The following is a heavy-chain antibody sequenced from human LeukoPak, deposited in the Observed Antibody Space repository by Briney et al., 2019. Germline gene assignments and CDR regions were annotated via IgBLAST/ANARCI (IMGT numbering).Heavy chain of an antibody. CDR3: AKDRDSSSWYLGSCFGDY. CDR2: ISGSGGST. V-gene: IGHV3-23*01. J-gene: IGHJ4*02. D-gene: IGHD6-13*01. Sequence: GGSLRLSCAASGFTFSSYALSWVRLAPGKGLEWVSGISGSGGSTHYADSVKGRFTISRDKSKNTLYLEMNSLRAEDTVVYYCAKDRDSSSWYLGSCFGDYWGQGTLVTVSS. CDR1: GFTFSSYA.